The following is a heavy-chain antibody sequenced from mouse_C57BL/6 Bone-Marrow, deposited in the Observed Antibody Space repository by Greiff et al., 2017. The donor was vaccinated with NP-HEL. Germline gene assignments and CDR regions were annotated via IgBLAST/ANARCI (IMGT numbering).Heavy chain of an antibody. CDR1: GYTFTSYG. Sequence: QVQLQQSGAELARPGASVKLSCKASGYTFTSYGISWVKQRTGQGLEWIGEIYPRSGNTYYNEKFKGKATLTADKSSSTAYMELRSLTSEDSAVYFCARTENYYGSPLCLLDYWGQGTTLTVSS. CDR3: ARTENYYGSPLCLLDY. V-gene: IGHV1-81*01. D-gene: IGHD1-1*01. J-gene: IGHJ2*01. CDR2: IYPRSGNT.